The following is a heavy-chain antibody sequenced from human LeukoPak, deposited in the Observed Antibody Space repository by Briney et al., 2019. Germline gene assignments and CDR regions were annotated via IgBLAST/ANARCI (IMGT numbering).Heavy chain of an antibody. J-gene: IGHJ4*02. D-gene: IGHD3-3*02. Sequence: ASVKVSCKGSGYTFTKYDIHWVRQAPGQWLEWMGWISPYIGNTYYSQKLQGRVTMTTDTSTTTAYMELRSLRSDDTGVYYCARFTPRLSREKFDYWSQGTLVTVSS. CDR2: ISPYIGNT. V-gene: IGHV1-18*01. CDR3: ARFTPRLSREKFDY. CDR1: GYTFTKYD.